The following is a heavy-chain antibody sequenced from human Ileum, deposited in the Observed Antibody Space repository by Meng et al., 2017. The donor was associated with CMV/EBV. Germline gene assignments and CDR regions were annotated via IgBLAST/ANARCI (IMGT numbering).Heavy chain of an antibody. J-gene: IGHJ4*02. V-gene: IGHV4-4*07. D-gene: IGHD2-15*01. CDR2: IYISGKT. CDR1: GASLSRYV. Sequence: QLTRCGPLLHTSSETLSLSCTASGASLSRYVSSWFRQPRGKGLELIVRIYISGKTNYYPSPKSRVTMSVDTSKNQFSLNLSSLTAADTAVYYCARGRATAFQSLDQDYFDYWGQGTLVTVSS. CDR3: ARGRATAFQSLDQDYFDY.